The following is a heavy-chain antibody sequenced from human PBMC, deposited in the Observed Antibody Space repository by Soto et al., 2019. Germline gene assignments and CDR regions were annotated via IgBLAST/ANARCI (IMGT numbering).Heavy chain of an antibody. D-gene: IGHD3-22*01. CDR2: IYPRGGST. Sequence: ASVKVSCKTSGYNFTSHYIHWVRQAPGQRLESMGIIYPRGGSTIYAQKFQGKVTMTRDTSTHTLYMELGSLRSEDTAIYYCARVGYSSTGTTPNFHGLYVWGQGTTVTVSS. CDR3: ARVGYSSTGTTPNFHGLYV. V-gene: IGHV1-46*01. J-gene: IGHJ6*02. CDR1: GYNFTSHY.